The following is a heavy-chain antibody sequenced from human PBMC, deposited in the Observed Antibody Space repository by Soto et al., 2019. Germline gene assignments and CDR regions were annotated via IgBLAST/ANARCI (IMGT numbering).Heavy chain of an antibody. CDR1: GYSFTSYG. V-gene: IGHV1-18*01. D-gene: IGHD3-10*01. CDR3: ARGQEIWFGESPTYYFDY. Sequence: EASVKLSCKASGYSFTSYGISWVRQAPGQGLEWMGWISAYNGNTNYAQKLQGRVTMTTDTSTSTAYMELRSLRSDDTAVYYCARGQEIWFGESPTYYFDYWGQGTLVTAPQ. J-gene: IGHJ4*02. CDR2: ISAYNGNT.